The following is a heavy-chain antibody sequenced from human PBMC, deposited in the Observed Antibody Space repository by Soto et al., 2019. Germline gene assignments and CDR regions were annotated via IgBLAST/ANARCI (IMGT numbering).Heavy chain of an antibody. V-gene: IGHV1-3*01. CDR1: GYTFTSYA. D-gene: IGHD6-19*01. CDR2: INAGNGNT. CDR3: ARVSGGGIAVAGN. Sequence: ASVKVSCKASGYTFTSYAMHWVRQAPGQRLEWMGWINAGNGNTKYSQKFQGRVTITRDTSASTAYMELSSLRSEDTAVYYCARVSGGGIAVAGNWGQGTLVTVSS. J-gene: IGHJ4*02.